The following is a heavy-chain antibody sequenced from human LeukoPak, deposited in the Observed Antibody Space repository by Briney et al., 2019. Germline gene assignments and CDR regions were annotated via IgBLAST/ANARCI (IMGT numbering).Heavy chain of an antibody. CDR1: GYTFTSYY. J-gene: IGHJ4*02. D-gene: IGHD7-27*01. V-gene: IGHV1-46*01. Sequence: ASVKVSCKASGYTFTSYYMHWVRQAPGPGLGWMGIFNPGGRSTTYPQTCQGRVTLTRDTYTSTAYMELSRLRSEDTAVYYCARDGEGVSAPGGYWGQGTLVTVSS. CDR3: ARDGEGVSAPGGY. CDR2: FNPGGRST.